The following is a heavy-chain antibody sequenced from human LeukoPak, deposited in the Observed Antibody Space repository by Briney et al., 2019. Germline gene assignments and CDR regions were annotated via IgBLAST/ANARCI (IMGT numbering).Heavy chain of an antibody. V-gene: IGHV3-23*01. D-gene: IGHD2-21*01. CDR1: GFTFSSYA. CDR3: ANEGSSLVIHAFDI. Sequence: GGSLRLSCAASGFTFSSYAMSWVRQAPGKGLEWVSAISGSGGSTYYADSVKGRFTISRDNSKNTVYLQMNSLRTEDTALYYCANEGSSLVIHAFDIWGQGTVVTISS. J-gene: IGHJ3*02. CDR2: ISGSGGST.